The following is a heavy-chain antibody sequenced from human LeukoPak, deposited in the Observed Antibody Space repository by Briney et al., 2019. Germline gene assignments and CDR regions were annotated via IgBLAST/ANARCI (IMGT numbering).Heavy chain of an antibody. V-gene: IGHV4-59*01. Sequence: SETLSLTCTVSGGSISSYYWSWIRQPPGKGLEWIGYIYYSGSTSYNPSLKSRVTISVDTSKNQFSLKLSSVTAADTAVYYCAGGIAVADLFDYWGQGTLVTVSS. J-gene: IGHJ4*02. CDR2: IYYSGST. CDR1: GGSISSYY. D-gene: IGHD6-19*01. CDR3: AGGIAVADLFDY.